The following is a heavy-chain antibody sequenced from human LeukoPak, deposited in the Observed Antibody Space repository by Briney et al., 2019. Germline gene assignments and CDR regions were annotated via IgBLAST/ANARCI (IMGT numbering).Heavy chain of an antibody. CDR1: GYTFTSYG. V-gene: IGHV1-18*01. Sequence: ASVKVSCKASGYTFTSYGISWVRQAPGQGLEWMGWISAYNGNTNYAQKLQGRVTMTTDTSTSTAYMEPRSLRSDDTAVYYCARDPLVEWLLSLPSEYGMDVWGQGTTVTVSS. CDR2: ISAYNGNT. CDR3: ARDPLVEWLLSLPSEYGMDV. J-gene: IGHJ6*02. D-gene: IGHD3-3*01.